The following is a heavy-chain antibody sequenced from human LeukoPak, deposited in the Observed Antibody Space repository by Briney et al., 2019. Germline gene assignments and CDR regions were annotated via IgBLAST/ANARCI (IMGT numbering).Heavy chain of an antibody. V-gene: IGHV1-8*03. J-gene: IGHJ6*03. CDR3: ARGTYYYDSSRYSLIDYYMDV. CDR1: GYTFTSYE. D-gene: IGHD3-22*01. Sequence: PVASVKVSCKASGYTFTSYEINWVRQATGQGLEWMGRMNPNSGNTGYAQKFQGRVTITRNTSISTAYMELSSMRSEDTAVYYCARGTYYYDSSRYSLIDYYMDVWGKGTTVTVSS. CDR2: MNPNSGNT.